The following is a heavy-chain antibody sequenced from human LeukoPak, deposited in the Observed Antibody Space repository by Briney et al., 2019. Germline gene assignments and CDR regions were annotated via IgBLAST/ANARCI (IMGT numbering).Heavy chain of an antibody. Sequence: SQTLSLTCDISGYSVSCASAGWNWIRQSPSRGLEWLGRIYYRSQWLNGDAVSVKRRITINPHTSKNQFSLHLNSVTPDDTALYYCARGGLVRGSLNSLTGVDIWGQGTMVTVSS. D-gene: IGHD3-10*01. CDR3: ARGGLVRGSLNSLTGVDI. J-gene: IGHJ3*02. CDR2: IYYRSQWLN. V-gene: IGHV6-1*01. CDR1: GYSVSCASAG.